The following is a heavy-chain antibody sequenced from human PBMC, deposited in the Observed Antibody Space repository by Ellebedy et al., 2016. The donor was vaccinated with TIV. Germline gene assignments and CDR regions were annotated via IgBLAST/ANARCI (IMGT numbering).Heavy chain of an antibody. V-gene: IGHV3-21*01. CDR3: ARDSWNDYYKDANFDS. CDR1: GFTFSPYT. J-gene: IGHJ4*02. CDR2: INGNSKWL. D-gene: IGHD3-3*01. Sequence: GESLKISCAASGFTFSPYTMSWVRQAPGKGLEWVSSINGNSKWLYYADSLRGRFTISRDNTKSSLYLQINSLRAEDTAVYFCARDSWNDYYKDANFDSWGQGTLLTVSS.